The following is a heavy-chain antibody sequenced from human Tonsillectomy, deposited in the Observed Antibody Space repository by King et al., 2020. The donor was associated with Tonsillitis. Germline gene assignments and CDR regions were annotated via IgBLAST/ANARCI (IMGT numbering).Heavy chain of an antibody. CDR2: IIGVGGST. J-gene: IGHJ4*02. CDR1: GFTFDDYA. CDR3: AKDYGDYISYFDY. D-gene: IGHD4-17*01. V-gene: IGHV3-43*02. Sequence: QLVQSGGGVVQPGGSLRLSCAASGFTFDDYAIHWVRQAPGKGLDWVSLIIGVGGSTYYADSVKGRFTISRDNSKNSLYLQMNSLTTEDTALYYCAKDYGDYISYFDYWGQGTLVTVSS.